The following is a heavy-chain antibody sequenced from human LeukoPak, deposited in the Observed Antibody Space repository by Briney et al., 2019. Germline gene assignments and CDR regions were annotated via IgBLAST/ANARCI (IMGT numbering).Heavy chain of an antibody. J-gene: IGHJ3*02. CDR1: GFTFGFHG. CDR3: AKERTVTTGTYDAFDM. Sequence: GGSLRLSCAASGFTFGFHGMHWVRQAPGKGLEWVAVIWYDGSDKYYADSVKGRFTISRDNSKSTLYLQMNSLRAEDTAVYYCAKERTVTTGTYDAFDMWGQGTMVTVSS. V-gene: IGHV3-33*06. D-gene: IGHD4-17*01. CDR2: IWYDGSDK.